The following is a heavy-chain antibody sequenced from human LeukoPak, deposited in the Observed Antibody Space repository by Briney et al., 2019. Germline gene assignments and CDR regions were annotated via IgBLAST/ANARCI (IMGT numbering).Heavy chain of an antibody. CDR3: ARELEYYDILTGLSLGGNWFDP. CDR1: GFIFSSYG. V-gene: IGHV3-33*01. Sequence: GRSLRLSCAASGFIFSSYGMHWVRQAPGKGLEWVAVIWYDGSNKYYADSVKGRFTISRDNSKNTLYLQMNSLRAEDTAVYYCARELEYYDILTGLSLGGNWFDPWGQETLVTVSS. D-gene: IGHD3-9*01. J-gene: IGHJ5*02. CDR2: IWYDGSNK.